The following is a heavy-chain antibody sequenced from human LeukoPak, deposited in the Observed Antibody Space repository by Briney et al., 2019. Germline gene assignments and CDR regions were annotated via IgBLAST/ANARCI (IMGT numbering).Heavy chain of an antibody. V-gene: IGHV3-15*01. CDR1: GFIFREAW. D-gene: IGHD2/OR15-2a*01. J-gene: IGHJ4*02. CDR2: IQEGGTT. CDR3: TTVSHFYL. Sequence: GGSLRLSCATSGFIFREAWLSWVRQAPGKGLEWIGRIQEGGTTDYSAPVKGRFTVSRDDSKATLYLQMNSLKTEDTGIYYCTTVSHFYLGGQGTLVTVSS.